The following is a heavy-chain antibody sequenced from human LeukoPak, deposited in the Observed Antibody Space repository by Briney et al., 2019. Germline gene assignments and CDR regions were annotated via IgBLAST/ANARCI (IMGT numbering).Heavy chain of an antibody. J-gene: IGHJ4*02. CDR3: ARGRGDEYSSPFQPYYFDY. V-gene: IGHV4-34*01. CDR1: GGSFSGYY. CDR2: INHSGST. D-gene: IGHD6-6*01. Sequence: PSETLSLTCAVYGGSFSGYYWSWIRQPPGKGLEWIGEINHSGSTNYNPSLKSRVTISVDTSKNQFSLKLSSVTAADTAVYYCARGRGDEYSSPFQPYYFDYWGQGTLVTVSS.